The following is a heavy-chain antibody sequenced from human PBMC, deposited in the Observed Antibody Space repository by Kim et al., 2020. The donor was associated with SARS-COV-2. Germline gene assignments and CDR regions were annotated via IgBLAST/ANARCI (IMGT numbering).Heavy chain of an antibody. CDR2: ISYDGSNK. J-gene: IGHJ4*02. V-gene: IGHV3-30*04. D-gene: IGHD1-26*01. CDR3: ASDGWALIYFFDY. CDR1: GFTFSSYA. Sequence: GGSLRLSCAASGFTFSSYAMHWVRQAPGKGLEWVAVISYDGSNKYYADSVKGRFTISRDNSKNTLYLQMNSLRAEDTAVYYCASDGWALIYFFDYWGQGTLVTVSS.